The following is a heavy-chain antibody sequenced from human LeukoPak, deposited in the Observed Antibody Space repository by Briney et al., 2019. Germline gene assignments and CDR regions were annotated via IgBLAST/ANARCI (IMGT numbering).Heavy chain of an antibody. V-gene: IGHV1-69*01. J-gene: IGHJ4*02. CDR2: IIPIFGTA. D-gene: IGHD2-2*01. Sequence: SVKVSCKASGGTFSSYAISWVRQAPGQGLEWMGGIIPIFGTANYAQKFQGRVTITADESTSTAYMELSSLRSEDTAVYYCARVGGYCSSTSCYFRYWGQGTLVTVSS. CDR3: ARVGGYCSSTSCYFRY. CDR1: GGTFSSYA.